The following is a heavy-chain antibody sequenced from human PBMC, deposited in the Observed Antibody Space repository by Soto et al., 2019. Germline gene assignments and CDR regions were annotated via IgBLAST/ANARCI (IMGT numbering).Heavy chain of an antibody. V-gene: IGHV4-30-4*01. CDR1: GGSISSGDYY. CDR3: ARDSRVDSSGYTQTNWFDP. J-gene: IGHJ5*02. CDR2: TYYSGST. Sequence: SETLSLTCTVSGGSISSGDYYWSWIRQPPGKGLEWIGYTYYSGSTYYNPSLKSRVTISVDTSKNQFSLKLSSVTAADTAVYYCARDSRVDSSGYTQTNWFDPWGRGTLVTVSS. D-gene: IGHD3-22*01.